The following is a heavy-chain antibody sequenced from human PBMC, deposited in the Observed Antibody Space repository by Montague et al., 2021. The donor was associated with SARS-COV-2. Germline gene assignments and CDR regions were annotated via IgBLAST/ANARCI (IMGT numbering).Heavy chain of an antibody. CDR1: GFTFSSYA. J-gene: IGHJ4*02. CDR3: ARDHLNRRGAEGFLTIFGVVTSNYFDY. CDR2: ISYDGSNK. D-gene: IGHD3-3*01. V-gene: IGHV3-30*04. Sequence: SLRLSCSASGFTFSSYAMHWVRQAPGKGLEWVAVISYDGSNKYYXDSVKGRFTISRDNSKNTLYLQMNSLRAEDTAVYYYARDHLNRRGAEGFLTIFGVVTSNYFDYWGQGTLVTVSS.